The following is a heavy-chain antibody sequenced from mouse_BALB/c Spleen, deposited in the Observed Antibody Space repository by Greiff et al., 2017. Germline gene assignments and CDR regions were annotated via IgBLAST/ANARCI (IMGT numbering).Heavy chain of an antibody. D-gene: IGHD1-1*01. CDR3: ARQGYYGSPLAY. V-gene: IGHV5-6*01. Sequence: EVQGVESGGDLVKPGGSLKLSCAASGFTFSSYGMSWVRQTPDKRLEWVATISSGGSYTYYPDSVKGRFTISRDNAKNTLYLQMSSLKSEDTAMYYCARQGYYGSPLAYWGQGTLVTVSA. CDR1: GFTFSSYG. CDR2: ISSGGSYT. J-gene: IGHJ3*01.